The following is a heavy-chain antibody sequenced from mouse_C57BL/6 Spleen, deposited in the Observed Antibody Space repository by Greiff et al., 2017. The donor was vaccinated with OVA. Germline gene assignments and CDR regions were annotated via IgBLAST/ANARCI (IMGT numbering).Heavy chain of an antibody. V-gene: IGHV1-42*01. CDR3: ARWYYGSSPYYYAMDY. CDR1: GYSFTGYY. J-gene: IGHJ4*01. CDR2: INPSTGGT. D-gene: IGHD1-1*01. Sequence: EVQLQQSGPELVKPGASVKISCKASGYSFTGYYMNWVKQSPEKSLEWIGEINPSTGGTTYNQKFKAKATLTVDKSSSTAYMQLKSLTSEDSAVYYCARWYYGSSPYYYAMDYWGQGTSVTVSS.